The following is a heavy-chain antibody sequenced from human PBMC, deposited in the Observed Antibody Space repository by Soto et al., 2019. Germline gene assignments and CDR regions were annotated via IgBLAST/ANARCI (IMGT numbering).Heavy chain of an antibody. CDR3: VAGGGWLPDY. J-gene: IGHJ4*02. Sequence: EVELVESGGALVQPGGSLRLSCAASRLTLSSYWMNWIRQAPGKGLEWVAIIKQDGSEKLYLDSVKGRFTISRDNAKNSVYLQMDSLRGEDTAVYSCVAGGGWLPDYWGEGTLVSVSS. CDR2: IKQDGSEK. CDR1: RLTLSSYW. V-gene: IGHV3-7*01. D-gene: IGHD6-19*01.